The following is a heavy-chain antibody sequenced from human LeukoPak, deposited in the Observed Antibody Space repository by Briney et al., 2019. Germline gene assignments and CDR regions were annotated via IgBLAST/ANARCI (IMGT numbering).Heavy chain of an antibody. D-gene: IGHD6-19*01. Sequence: SETLSLTCAVSGGSISSSNWWSWVRQPPGKGLEWIGEIYHSGSTNYNPSLKSRVTISVDKSKNQFSLKLSSVTAADTAVYYCARGEQWLVHWFDPWGQGTLVTVSS. V-gene: IGHV4-4*02. CDR3: ARGEQWLVHWFDP. J-gene: IGHJ5*02. CDR2: IYHSGST. CDR1: GGSISSSNW.